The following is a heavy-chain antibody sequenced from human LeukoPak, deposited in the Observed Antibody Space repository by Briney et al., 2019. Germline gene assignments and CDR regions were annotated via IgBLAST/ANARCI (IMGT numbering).Heavy chain of an antibody. CDR3: ARVASWPTGTGY. D-gene: IGHD1-7*01. V-gene: IGHV4-59*01. J-gene: IGHJ4*02. CDR2: IYYSGST. CDR1: GGSISAYY. Sequence: PLETLSLTCTVSGGSISAYYWNWIRQPPGKGLEWIGYIYYSGSTNYNPSLRSRVTMSVDTSKNQFSLNLSSVTAADTAVYYCARVASWPTGTGYWGQGTLVTVSS.